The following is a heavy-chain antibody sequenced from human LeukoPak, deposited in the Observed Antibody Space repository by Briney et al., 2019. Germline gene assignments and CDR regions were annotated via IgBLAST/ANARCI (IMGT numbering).Heavy chain of an antibody. V-gene: IGHV1-2*02. CDR2: INPKTGGT. D-gene: IGHD2-2*01. CDR3: ARGREILVVPFYYYIDV. Sequence: GASVKVSCKTSGYTFTGFFIHWVRLAPGQGLEWMGWINPKTGGTNYGQKFHGRVTMTRDTSVSTVYMELRRLGYDDTAVYYCARGREILVVPFYYYIDVWGRGTTVTVSS. J-gene: IGHJ6*03. CDR1: GYTFTGFF.